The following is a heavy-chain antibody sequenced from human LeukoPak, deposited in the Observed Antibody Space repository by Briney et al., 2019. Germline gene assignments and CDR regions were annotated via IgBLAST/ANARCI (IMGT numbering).Heavy chain of an antibody. V-gene: IGHV1-24*01. CDR3: ATSRVLRYFDWLFPLGFDY. D-gene: IGHD3-9*01. CDR1: GYTLTELS. Sequence: ASVKVSCKVSGYTLTELSMHWVRQAPGKGPAWMGGFDPEDGETIYAQKFQGRVTMTEDTSTDTAYMELSSLRSEDTAVYYCATSRVLRYFDWLFPLGFDYWGQGTLVTVSS. J-gene: IGHJ4*02. CDR2: FDPEDGET.